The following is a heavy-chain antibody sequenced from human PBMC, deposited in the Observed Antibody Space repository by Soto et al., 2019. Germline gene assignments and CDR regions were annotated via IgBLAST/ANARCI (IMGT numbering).Heavy chain of an antibody. V-gene: IGHV4-31*03. Sequence: TSETLSLTCTVSGGSISSGGYYWSWIRQHPGKGLEWIGYIYYSGSTYYNPSLKSRVTISVGTSKNQFSLKLTSVTAADTAVYYCARATLAYYYGSGSYYNGWFDPWGQGTLVTVSS. D-gene: IGHD3-10*01. J-gene: IGHJ5*02. CDR2: IYYSGST. CDR3: ARATLAYYYGSGSYYNGWFDP. CDR1: GGSISSGGYY.